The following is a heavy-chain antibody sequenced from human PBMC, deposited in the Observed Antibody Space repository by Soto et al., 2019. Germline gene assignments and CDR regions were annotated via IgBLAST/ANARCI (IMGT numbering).Heavy chain of an antibody. CDR2: MNPNSGNT. V-gene: IGHV1-8*01. D-gene: IGHD3-3*01. CDR1: GYTFTSYD. CDR3: ARGARRNYDFWSGPDKDNWFDP. J-gene: IGHJ5*02. Sequence: GASVKLSCKASGYTFTSYDINWVRQATGQGLEWMGWMNPNSGNTGYAQKFQGRVTMTRNTSISTAYMELSSLRSEDTAVYYCARGARRNYDFWSGPDKDNWFDPWGQGTLVTVSS.